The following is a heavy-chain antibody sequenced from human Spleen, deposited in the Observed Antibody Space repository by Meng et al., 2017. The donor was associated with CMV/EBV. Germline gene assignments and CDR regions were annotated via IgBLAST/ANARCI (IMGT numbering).Heavy chain of an antibody. J-gene: IGHJ6*02. CDR1: GGSISSYY. CDR2: IYYSGST. V-gene: IGHV4-59*01. D-gene: IGHD2-2*01. Sequence: SETLSLTCTVSGGSISSYYWSWIRQPPGKGLEWIGYIYYSGSTNYNPSLKSRVTISVDTSKNQFSLKLRSVTAADTAVYYCAKDWDCTSTSCYLDYGMDVWGHGTTVTVSS. CDR3: AKDWDCTSTSCYLDYGMDV.